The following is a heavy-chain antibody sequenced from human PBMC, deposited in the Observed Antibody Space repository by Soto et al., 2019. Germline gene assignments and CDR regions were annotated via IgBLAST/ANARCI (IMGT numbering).Heavy chain of an antibody. V-gene: IGHV4-61*01. CDR1: GGSVSSGSYY. CDR2: ISYSGST. J-gene: IGHJ6*02. Sequence: QVQLQESGPGLVKPSETLSLTCTVSGGSVSSGSYYWSWIRQPPGKGLEWIGYISYSGSTNYNPSLKSRVTISLDTSKHQFSLKLSSVTAADTAVYYCAREPTTVTNYYYYALDVWGQGTTVTVSS. D-gene: IGHD4-17*01. CDR3: AREPTTVTNYYYYALDV.